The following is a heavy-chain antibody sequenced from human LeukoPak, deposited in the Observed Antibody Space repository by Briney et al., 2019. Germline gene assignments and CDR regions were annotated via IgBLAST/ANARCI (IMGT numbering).Heavy chain of an antibody. V-gene: IGHV5-51*01. D-gene: IGHD6-13*01. Sequence: GSISTYSWSWIRQPPGKGLEWMGIIYPGDSDTRYSPSFQGQVTISADKSISTAYLQWSSLKASDTAMYYCARHSSSWYSEPFDYWGQGTLVTVSS. J-gene: IGHJ4*02. CDR2: IYPGDSDT. CDR1: GSISTYSW. CDR3: ARHSSSWYSEPFDY.